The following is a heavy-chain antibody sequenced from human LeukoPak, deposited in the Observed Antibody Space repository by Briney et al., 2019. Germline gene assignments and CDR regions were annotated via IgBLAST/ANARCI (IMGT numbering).Heavy chain of an antibody. V-gene: IGHV3-7*03. J-gene: IGHJ4*02. D-gene: IGHD5-12*01. CDR2: INHNGNVN. Sequence: PGGSLRLSCAASGFTFSSYWMNWARQAPGKGLEWVASINHNGNVNYYVDSVKGRFTISRDNAKNSLYLQMSNLRAEDMAVYYCAKEIFSGLLYIDYWGQGTLVTVSS. CDR3: AKEIFSGLLYIDY. CDR1: GFTFSSYW.